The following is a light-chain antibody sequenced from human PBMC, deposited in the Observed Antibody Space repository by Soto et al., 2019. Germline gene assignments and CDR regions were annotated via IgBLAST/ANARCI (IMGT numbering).Light chain of an antibody. CDR1: QGISNN. V-gene: IGKV1-27*01. CDR3: QKYNSVPIT. J-gene: IGKJ5*01. CDR2: AAS. Sequence: DIQMTQSPSSLSASVGDRVTITCRASQGISNNLAWYQQKPRKVPKLLINAASTLQSGVPSRFSGSGSGTDFTLTISSLQPEDVATYYCQKYNSVPITFGQGTRLEI.